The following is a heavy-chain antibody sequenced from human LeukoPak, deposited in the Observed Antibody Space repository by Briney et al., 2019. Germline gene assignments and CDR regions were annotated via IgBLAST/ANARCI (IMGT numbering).Heavy chain of an antibody. V-gene: IGHV5-51*01. CDR2: IYPADSDT. D-gene: IGHD3-10*01. CDR3: ARREYPDPTSLHYYYPLDV. CDR1: GYTFSTYW. J-gene: IGHJ6*02. Sequence: GESLKISCKDFGYTFSTYWIAWVRQMPGKGLEWMGIIYPADSDTKYSPSFQGQVTISADKSTAFLQWSSLRASDTAMYYCARREYPDPTSLHYYYPLDVWGQGTTVTVSS.